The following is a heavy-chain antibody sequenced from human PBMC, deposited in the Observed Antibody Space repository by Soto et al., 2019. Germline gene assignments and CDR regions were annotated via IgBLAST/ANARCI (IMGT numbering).Heavy chain of an antibody. CDR3: ATEASGILPLKWFDP. V-gene: IGHV3-23*01. CDR2: ISGSRGST. CDR1: GFTFSSYA. J-gene: IGHJ5*02. D-gene: IGHD2-21*01. Sequence: PGGSLRLSCAASGFTFSSYAMSWVRQAPGKGLEWVSAISGSRGSTYYADSVKGRFTISRDNSKKTLYLQMNSPRAEDTAVYYCATEASGILPLKWFDPWGQGTLVSVSS.